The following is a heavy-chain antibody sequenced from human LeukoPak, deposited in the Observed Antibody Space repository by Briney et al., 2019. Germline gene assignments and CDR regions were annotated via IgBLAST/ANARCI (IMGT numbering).Heavy chain of an antibody. Sequence: SETLSLTCTVSGGSISSYYWSWIRQPAGKGLEWIGYIYYSGSTNYNPSLKSRATISVDTSKNQFSLKLSSVTAADTAVYYCARDSKQLVFDYWGQGTLVTVSS. J-gene: IGHJ4*02. D-gene: IGHD6-6*01. CDR2: IYYSGST. CDR3: ARDSKQLVFDY. V-gene: IGHV4-59*01. CDR1: GGSISSYY.